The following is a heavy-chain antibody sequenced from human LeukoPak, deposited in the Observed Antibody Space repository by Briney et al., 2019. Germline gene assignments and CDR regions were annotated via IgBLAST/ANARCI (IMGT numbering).Heavy chain of an antibody. CDR3: AKDSSGYDSSGYWMGSFDY. J-gene: IGHJ4*02. CDR1: GFTFSSYA. D-gene: IGHD3-22*01. CDR2: ISGGGGST. V-gene: IGHV3-23*01. Sequence: GGSLRLSCAASGFTFSSYAMSWVRQAPGKGLEWVSAISGGGGSTYYADSVKGRFTISRDNSKNTLYLQKNSLRAEDTAVYYCAKDSSGYDSSGYWMGSFDYWGQGTLVTVSS.